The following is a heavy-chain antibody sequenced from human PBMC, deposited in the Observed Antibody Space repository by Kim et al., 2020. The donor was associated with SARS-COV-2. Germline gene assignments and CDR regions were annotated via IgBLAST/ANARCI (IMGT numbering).Heavy chain of an antibody. Sequence: SETLSLTCTVSGGSISTSSYYWGWIRQPPGKGLEWIGSSYYSGSTYYNPSLRRGVTITVDTSKNQFSLKLSTVTAADTAVYYCARLGDTYYYDSGYDYGGQGTLIPLSS. D-gene: IGHD3-22*01. J-gene: IGHJ4*02. CDR2: SYYSGST. CDR1: GGSISTSSYY. V-gene: IGHV4-39*01. CDR3: ARLGDTYYYDSGYDY.